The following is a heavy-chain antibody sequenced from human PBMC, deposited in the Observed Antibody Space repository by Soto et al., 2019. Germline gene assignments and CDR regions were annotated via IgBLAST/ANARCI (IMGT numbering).Heavy chain of an antibody. CDR3: AKDAPYYYASRMDV. CDR1: GIPVSSNY. CDR2: LHSGGDT. D-gene: IGHD3-10*01. V-gene: IGHV3-53*04. Sequence: VQLVESGGGLVQPGGSLRLSCAASGIPVSSNYMTWVRQAPGKGLEWVSVLHSGGDTYYANSVKGRFTISRHDSTTTLFLQMNSLTAEDTAVYYCAKDAPYYYASRMDVWGQGTTVTVSS. J-gene: IGHJ6*02.